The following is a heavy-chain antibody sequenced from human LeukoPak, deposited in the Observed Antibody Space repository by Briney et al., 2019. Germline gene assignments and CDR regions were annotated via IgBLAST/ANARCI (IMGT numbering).Heavy chain of an antibody. CDR2: INQDGTEI. CDR3: AELGITMIGGV. J-gene: IGHJ6*04. CDR1: EFMFSNYW. Sequence: GGSLRLSCAASEFMFSNYWMTWVRQAPGKGLEWVANINQDGTEIYYTDSVKGRFIISRDNAKNSLHLQMNSLRAEDTAVYYCAELGITMIGGVWGKGTTVTISS. D-gene: IGHD3-10*02. V-gene: IGHV3-7*01.